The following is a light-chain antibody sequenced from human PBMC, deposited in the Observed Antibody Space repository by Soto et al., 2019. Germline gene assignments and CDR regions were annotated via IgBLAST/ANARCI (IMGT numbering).Light chain of an antibody. CDR1: SSDVGGYNY. Sequence: QSALTQPASVSGSPGQSITISCTGTSSDVGGYNYVSWYQQHPGKAPKLMIYEVSNRPSGVSNRFSGSKSGNTASLTISGLQAEDEADYSCCSFAGSFSYVFGGGTQLTVL. CDR3: CSFAGSFSYV. CDR2: EVS. J-gene: IGLJ7*01. V-gene: IGLV2-14*01.